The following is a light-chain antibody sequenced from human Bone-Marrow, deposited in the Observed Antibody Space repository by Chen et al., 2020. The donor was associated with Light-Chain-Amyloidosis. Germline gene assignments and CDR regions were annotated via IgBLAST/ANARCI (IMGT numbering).Light chain of an antibody. Sequence: QSVLTNPPSASGTPGQRVTISCSGASSNIGINYLYWYQHFPGAAPKLLIHRNNQRPSGVPDRFYASKSGTSAFLAISGLRSEDEADYYCAAWDGSLSGYVFGTGTKVIVL. J-gene: IGLJ1*01. CDR2: RNN. CDR3: AAWDGSLSGYV. V-gene: IGLV1-47*01. CDR1: SSNIGINY.